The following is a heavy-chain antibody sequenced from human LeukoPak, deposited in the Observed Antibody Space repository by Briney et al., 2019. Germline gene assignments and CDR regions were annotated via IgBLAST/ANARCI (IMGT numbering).Heavy chain of an antibody. D-gene: IGHD3-10*01. CDR3: ARDHTAHYYGSGSYSPYY. CDR1: GGTFSSYA. Sequence: ASVKVSCKASGGTFSSYAISWVRQAPGQGLEWMGGIIPIFGTANYAQKFQGRVTITADESTSTAYMELSSLRSEDTAVYYCARDHTAHYYGSGSYSPYYWGQGTLVTVSS. CDR2: IIPIFGTA. J-gene: IGHJ4*02. V-gene: IGHV1-69*13.